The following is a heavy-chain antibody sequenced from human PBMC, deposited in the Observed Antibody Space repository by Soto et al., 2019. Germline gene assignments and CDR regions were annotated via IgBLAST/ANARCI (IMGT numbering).Heavy chain of an antibody. V-gene: IGHV1-69*02. CDR3: ASDFGSSLYRY. D-gene: IGHD3-3*01. CDR1: GGTFSSYT. Sequence: QVQLVQSGAEVKKPGSSVKVSCKASGGTFSSYTISWVRQAPGQGLEWMGRIIPILGIANYAQKFQGRVTITADKSTSTAYMELSSLRSEDTAVHYCASDFGSSLYRYWGQGTLVTVSS. J-gene: IGHJ4*02. CDR2: IIPILGIA.